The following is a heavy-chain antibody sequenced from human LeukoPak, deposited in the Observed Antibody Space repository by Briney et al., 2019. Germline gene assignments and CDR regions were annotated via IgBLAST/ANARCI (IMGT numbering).Heavy chain of an antibody. CDR1: GFTFSDYY. J-gene: IGHJ4*02. CDR2: ISSSGSTI. V-gene: IGHV3-11*01. D-gene: IGHD6-13*01. Sequence: GGSLRLSCAASGFTFSDYYMSWIRQAPGKGLEWVSYISSSGSTIYYADSVKGRFIISRDNAKNSLYLQMNSLRAEDTAVYYCARDLEQQSFDYWGQGTLVTVSS. CDR3: ARDLEQQSFDY.